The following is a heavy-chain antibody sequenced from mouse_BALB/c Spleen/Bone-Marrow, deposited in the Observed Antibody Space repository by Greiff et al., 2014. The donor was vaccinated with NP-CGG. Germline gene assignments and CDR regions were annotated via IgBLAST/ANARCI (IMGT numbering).Heavy chain of an antibody. Sequence: EVQVVESGPSLVKPSQTLSLTCSVTGDSITRGYWNWIRKFPGNKLEYMGYITYSANTYYNPSLKSRLSITRDTSKNQYYLQLDSVTTEDTATYYCATGYYFDYWGQGTTLTVSS. D-gene: IGHD4-1*01. CDR1: GDSITRGY. CDR2: ITYSANT. V-gene: IGHV3-8*02. J-gene: IGHJ2*01. CDR3: ATGYYFDY.